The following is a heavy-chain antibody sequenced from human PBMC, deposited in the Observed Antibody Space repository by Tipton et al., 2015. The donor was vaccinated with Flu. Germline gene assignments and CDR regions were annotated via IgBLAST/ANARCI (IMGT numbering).Heavy chain of an antibody. D-gene: IGHD3/OR15-3a*01. Sequence: TLSLTCTVSGGSISSYYWSWIRKPPSPGKGLEWIGYIHDSGSTNYNPSLESRVSISVDTSKNQFSLRVSSVTAAVTAVYYCARTPLGLGFDYWGQGTLVIVSS. J-gene: IGHJ4*02. V-gene: IGHV4-59*01. CDR2: IHDSGST. CDR3: ARTPLGLGFDY. CDR1: GGSISSYY.